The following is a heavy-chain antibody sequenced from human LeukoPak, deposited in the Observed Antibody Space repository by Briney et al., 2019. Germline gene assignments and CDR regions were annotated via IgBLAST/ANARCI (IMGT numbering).Heavy chain of an antibody. CDR2: ISGSGGST. Sequence: GGSLRLSCAASGFTFSSYAMSWVRQAPGKGLEWVSGISGSGGSTYYADSVKGRFTISRDNSKNTLYLQMNSLRAEDTAVYYCARNLPRGSGRHYYYGMDVWGQGTTVTVSS. D-gene: IGHD3-10*01. CDR1: GFTFSSYA. V-gene: IGHV3-23*01. J-gene: IGHJ6*02. CDR3: ARNLPRGSGRHYYYGMDV.